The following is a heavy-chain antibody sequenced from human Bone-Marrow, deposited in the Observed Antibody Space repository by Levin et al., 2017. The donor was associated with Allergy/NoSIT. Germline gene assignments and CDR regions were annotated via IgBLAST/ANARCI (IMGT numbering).Heavy chain of an antibody. CDR1: GGTFSSYV. CDR2: IIPIFGTA. Sequence: PGESLKISCKASGGTFSSYVISWVRQAPGQGLEWMGGIIPIFGTANYAQKFQGRVTITADESTSTAYMELSSLRSEDTAVYYCARVREVGARILGAFDIWGQGTLVTVSS. V-gene: IGHV1-69*01. CDR3: ARVREVGARILGAFDI. J-gene: IGHJ3*02. D-gene: IGHD1-26*01.